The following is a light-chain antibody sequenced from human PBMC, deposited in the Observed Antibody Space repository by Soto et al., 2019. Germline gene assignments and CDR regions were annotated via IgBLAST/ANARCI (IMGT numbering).Light chain of an antibody. CDR3: ATWDDSLSGVV. Sequence: QSVLTQPPSASGTPGQGVTISCSGSSSNIGSNYVYWYQQVPGAAPKLLIYRNNQRPSGVPDRFSGSKSGTSASLAISGLRSEDEADYYCATWDDSLSGVVFGGGTKLTV. J-gene: IGLJ2*01. CDR1: SSNIGSNY. V-gene: IGLV1-47*01. CDR2: RNN.